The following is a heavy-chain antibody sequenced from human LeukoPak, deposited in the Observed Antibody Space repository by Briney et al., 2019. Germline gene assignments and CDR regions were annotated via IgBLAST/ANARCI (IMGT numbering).Heavy chain of an antibody. D-gene: IGHD2-15*01. CDR1: GGSISSYY. J-gene: IGHJ3*02. CDR2: IYTSGST. CDR3: ARDSPRYCSGGSCYSYMSAFDI. V-gene: IGHV4-4*07. Sequence: PSETLSLTCTVSGGSISSYYWSWSRQPAGKGLEWIGRIYTSGSTNYNPSLKSRVTMSVDTSKNQFSLTRSSVTAADTAVYYCARDSPRYCSGGSCYSYMSAFDIWGQGTMVTVPS.